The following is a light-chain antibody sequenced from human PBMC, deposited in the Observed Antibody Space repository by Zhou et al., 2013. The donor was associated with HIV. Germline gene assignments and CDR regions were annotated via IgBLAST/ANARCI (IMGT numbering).Light chain of an antibody. Sequence: DVVMTQSPLSLSVTLGQPASISCKSSESLLYRDGNTYLHWFQQRPGQSPRRLIFKGFKRDSGVPDRFSGSGSGTDFTLHISRVEAEDVAIYYCFQASLWPFTFGLGPNWNQT. CDR2: KGF. J-gene: IGKJ3*01. CDR3: FQASLWPFT. V-gene: IGKV2-30*01. CDR1: ESLLYRDGNTY.